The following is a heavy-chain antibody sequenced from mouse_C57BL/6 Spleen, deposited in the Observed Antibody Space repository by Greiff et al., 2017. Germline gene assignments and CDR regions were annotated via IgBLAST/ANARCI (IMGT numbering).Heavy chain of an antibody. D-gene: IGHD2-5*01. Sequence: VQLQQSGPELVKPGASVKIPCKASGYTFTDYNMDWVKQSHGKSLEWIGDINPNNGGTIYNQKFKGKATLTVDKSSSTAYMELRSLTSEDTAVYYCAREEAIVTKAWYFDVWGTGTTVTVSS. CDR2: INPNNGGT. V-gene: IGHV1-18*01. J-gene: IGHJ1*03. CDR3: AREEAIVTKAWYFDV. CDR1: GYTFTDYN.